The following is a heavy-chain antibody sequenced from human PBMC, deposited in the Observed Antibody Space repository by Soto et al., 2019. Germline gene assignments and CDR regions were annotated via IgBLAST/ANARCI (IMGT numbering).Heavy chain of an antibody. V-gene: IGHV1-2*04. CDR3: ARGGDILTGYRYYYYYYMDV. CDR2: INPNSGGT. CDR1: GYTFTGYY. J-gene: IGHJ6*03. D-gene: IGHD3-9*01. Sequence: ASVKVSCKASGYTFTGYYMHWVRQAPGQGLEWMGWINPNSGGTNYAQKFQGWVTMTRDTSISTAYMELSRLRSDDTAVYYCARGGDILTGYRYYYYYYMDVWGKGTTVTVSS.